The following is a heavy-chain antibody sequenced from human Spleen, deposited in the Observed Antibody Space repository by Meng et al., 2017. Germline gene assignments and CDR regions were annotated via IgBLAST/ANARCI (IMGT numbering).Heavy chain of an antibody. CDR2: IFPIFGTT. D-gene: IGHD6-13*01. J-gene: IGHJ4*02. CDR3: VRGKNAYSSSWYY. Sequence: QGQLVQSGAEVKKPGSSVKVSCKASGASFSNYGINWVRQAPGQGLEWMGGIFPIFGTTSYAQTFQGRVTTNADISTSTAYMELSSLISEDTAVYYCVRGKNAYSSSWYYWGQGTLVTVSS. CDR1: GASFSNYG. V-gene: IGHV1-69*06.